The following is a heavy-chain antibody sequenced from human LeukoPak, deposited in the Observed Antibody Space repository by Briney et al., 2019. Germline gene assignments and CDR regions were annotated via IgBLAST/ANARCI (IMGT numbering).Heavy chain of an antibody. Sequence: GGSQRLSCSASGFTFSIYSMNWVRQAPGKGLEWVSAISSGSRHIYYADSVKGRFTISRDNAKTSLFLQMNSLITEDTAVYYCVRDAGGRDYFDYWGQGTLVTVSS. V-gene: IGHV3-21*01. D-gene: IGHD3-16*01. CDR2: ISSGSRHI. J-gene: IGHJ4*02. CDR1: GFTFSIYS. CDR3: VRDAGGRDYFDY.